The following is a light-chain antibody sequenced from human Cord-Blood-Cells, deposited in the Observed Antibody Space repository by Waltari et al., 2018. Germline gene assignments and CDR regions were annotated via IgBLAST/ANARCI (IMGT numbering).Light chain of an antibody. J-gene: IGLJ1*01. V-gene: IGLV2-14*01. CDR3: SSYTSSSPYV. CDR2: DVS. CDR1: SSDVGGYNY. Sequence: QSALTQPASVSGSPGQSITISCTGTSSDVGGYNYVSWYQQHPGKAPKRMNYDVSNRPSGVSNRFSGSKSGNTASLTISGLQAEDEADYYCSSYTSSSPYVFGTGTKVTVL.